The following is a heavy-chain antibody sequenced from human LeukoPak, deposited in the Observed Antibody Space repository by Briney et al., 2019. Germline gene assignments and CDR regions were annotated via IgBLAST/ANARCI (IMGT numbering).Heavy chain of an antibody. D-gene: IGHD3-10*01. V-gene: IGHV3-30*02. CDR3: AKDGAYYIDDY. J-gene: IGHJ4*02. CDR1: GLTFSNYG. CDR2: IGHDGNNE. Sequence: GGSLRLSCATSGLTFSNYGMQWVRQAPGKGLEWVAFIGHDGNNEQYTDSLKGRFTISRDNSKNTLYLQMNSLRIEDTAVYYCAKDGAYYIDDYWGQGTLVTVSS.